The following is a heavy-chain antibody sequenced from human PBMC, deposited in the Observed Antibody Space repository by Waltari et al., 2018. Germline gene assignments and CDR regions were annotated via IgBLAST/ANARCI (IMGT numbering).Heavy chain of an antibody. J-gene: IGHJ6*03. CDR3: ARIIRISYYYYMDV. CDR1: GFSLSTSGLC. D-gene: IGHD2-15*01. Sequence: QVTLKESGPVLVKPTQTLTLTCTFSGFSLSTSGLCVSWIRQPPGKALEWLARIDWDDDKFYSTSLKTRLTISKDTSKNQVVLTMTNMDPVDTATYYCARIIRISYYYYMDVWGKGTTVTVSS. CDR2: IDWDDDK. V-gene: IGHV2-70*16.